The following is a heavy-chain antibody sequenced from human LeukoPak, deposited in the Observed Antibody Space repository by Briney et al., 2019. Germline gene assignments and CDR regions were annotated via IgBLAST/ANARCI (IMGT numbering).Heavy chain of an antibody. Sequence: PGGSLRLSCDASGFTFSAYVMHWVRQAPGKGLEWVSAITGGGQNTYYAGSVKGRFTISRDNSKNTLFLQMNSLRAEDTAVYYCAKRIAVAGPYFDYWGQGTLVTVSS. CDR3: AKRIAVAGPYFDY. D-gene: IGHD6-19*01. CDR2: ITGGGQNT. J-gene: IGHJ4*02. V-gene: IGHV3-23*01. CDR1: GFTFSAYV.